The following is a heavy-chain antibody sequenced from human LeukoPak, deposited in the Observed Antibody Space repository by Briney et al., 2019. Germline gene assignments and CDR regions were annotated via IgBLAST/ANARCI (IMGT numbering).Heavy chain of an antibody. V-gene: IGHV4-39*01. CDR1: GGSISSSSYY. CDR2: IYSSGGT. Sequence: SETLSLTCAVSGGSISSSSYYWGWIRQPPGKGLEWIGSIYSSGGTFYNPSLKSRVTISVDTSKNQFSLKLSSVTAADTAVYYCARHEWQLGPDYWGQGTLVTVSS. J-gene: IGHJ4*02. CDR3: ARHEWQLGPDY. D-gene: IGHD6-6*01.